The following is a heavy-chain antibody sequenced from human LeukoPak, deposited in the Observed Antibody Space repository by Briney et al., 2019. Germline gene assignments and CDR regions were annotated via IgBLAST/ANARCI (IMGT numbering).Heavy chain of an antibody. J-gene: IGHJ4*02. V-gene: IGHV1-3*01. Sequence: ASVKVSCKASGYTFTNFGIHWVRQAPGQRLEWMGWINPGNGNTKYSQKIPGRVTITRDTSASTAYMELSSVRSEDSSVYYCASDGYSYGFDYWGQGTLVTVSS. D-gene: IGHD5-18*01. CDR3: ASDGYSYGFDY. CDR1: GYTFTNFG. CDR2: INPGNGNT.